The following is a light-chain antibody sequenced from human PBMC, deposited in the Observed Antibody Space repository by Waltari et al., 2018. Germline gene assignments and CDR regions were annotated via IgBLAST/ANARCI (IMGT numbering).Light chain of an antibody. CDR2: DAS. Sequence: DIQMTQSPSSVSASVGDRVTITCRASRDISRWLAWYQQKPGKAPKFLIYDASTLQSGVPSRFSGSGSGREFTLTITSLQPEDFSTYYCQQGNDFPLTFGGATKVEIK. CDR3: QQGNDFPLT. CDR1: RDISRW. J-gene: IGKJ4*01. V-gene: IGKV1-12*01.